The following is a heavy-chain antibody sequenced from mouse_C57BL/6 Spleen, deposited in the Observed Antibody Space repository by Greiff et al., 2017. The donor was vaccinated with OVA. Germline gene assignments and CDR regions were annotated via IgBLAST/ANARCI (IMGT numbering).Heavy chain of an antibody. CDR1: GFSFNTYA. CDR2: IRSKSNNYAT. D-gene: IGHD2-2*01. J-gene: IGHJ1*03. V-gene: IGHV10-1*01. Sequence: EVQLQESGGGLVQPKGSLKLSCAASGFSFNTYAMNWVRQAPGKGLEWVARIRSKSNNYATYYADSVKDRFTISRDDSESMLYLQMNNLKTEDTAMYYCVRPPYGYDEGYFDVWGTGTTVTVSS. CDR3: VRPPYGYDEGYFDV.